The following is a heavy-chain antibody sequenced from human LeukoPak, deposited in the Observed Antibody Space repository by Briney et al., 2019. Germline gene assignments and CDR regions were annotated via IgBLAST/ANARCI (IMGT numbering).Heavy chain of an antibody. V-gene: IGHV1-69*05. CDR1: GGTFSSYA. Sequence: GSSVKVSCKASGGTFSSYAISWVRQAPGQGLEWMGRIIPIFGTANYAQKFQSRVTMTRDASTSTVYMELSSLRSEDTAVYYCAGELTKGGYFDYWGQGTLVTVSS. CDR2: IIPIFGTA. CDR3: AGELTKGGYFDY. J-gene: IGHJ4*02. D-gene: IGHD1-26*01.